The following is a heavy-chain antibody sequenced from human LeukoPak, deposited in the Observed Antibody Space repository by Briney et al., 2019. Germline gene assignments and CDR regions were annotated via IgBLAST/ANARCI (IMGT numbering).Heavy chain of an antibody. V-gene: IGHV3-23*01. CDR3: AKAASSSWPSYYYGMDV. CDR2: ITGSGGNT. Sequence: GGSLRHSCAASGFTFSSYSMSWVRQAPGKGLEWVSVITGSGGNTYYADSVKGRFTISKDNSKNTVYLQMSSLRVDDTAVYYCAKAASSSWPSYYYGMDVWGQGTTVTVSS. J-gene: IGHJ6*02. D-gene: IGHD6-13*01. CDR1: GFTFSSYS.